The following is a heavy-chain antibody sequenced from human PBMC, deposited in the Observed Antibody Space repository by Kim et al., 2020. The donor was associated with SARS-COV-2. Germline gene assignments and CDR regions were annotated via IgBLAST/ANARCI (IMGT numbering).Heavy chain of an antibody. CDR3: ARDVPSSSWYYSLDY. V-gene: IGHV1-46*01. Sequence: QKFQGRVTMTRDTSTSTVYMELSSLRSEDTAVYYCARDVPSSSWYYSLDYWGQGTLVTVSS. D-gene: IGHD6-13*01. J-gene: IGHJ4*02.